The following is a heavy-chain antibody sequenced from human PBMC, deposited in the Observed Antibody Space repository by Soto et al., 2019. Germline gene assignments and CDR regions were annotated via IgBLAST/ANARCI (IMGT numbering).Heavy chain of an antibody. V-gene: IGHV3-9*01. CDR1: GFTFDDYA. Sequence: EAQLVESGGALVQPGRSLRLSCAASGFTFDDYAMHWVRQPPGKGLEWVAGMSWNGGSINYADSVKGRFTISRDNAKNSLFLQMNSLRAEDTAFYYCAKDISDYTWGDYRYIDNWGQGTLVTVSA. CDR2: MSWNGGSI. J-gene: IGHJ4*02. CDR3: AKDISDYTWGDYRYIDN. D-gene: IGHD3-16*02.